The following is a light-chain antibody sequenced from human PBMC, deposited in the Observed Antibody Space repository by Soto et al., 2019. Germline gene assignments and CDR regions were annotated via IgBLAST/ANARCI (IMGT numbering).Light chain of an antibody. CDR3: QQYNNWS. V-gene: IGKV3-15*01. Sequence: DIVLPQSPGTLPFSPGQSPPLFCRASQNVGSNLAWYQQKPGQDPRLLIYAASTRATGIPARFRGSGSGTEFTLTISSLQSEDFAVYYCQQYNNWSFGQGTRREIK. CDR2: AAS. CDR1: QNVGSN. J-gene: IGKJ5*01.